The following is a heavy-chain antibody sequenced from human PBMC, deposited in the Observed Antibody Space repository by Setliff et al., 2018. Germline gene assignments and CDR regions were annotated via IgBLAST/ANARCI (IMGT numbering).Heavy chain of an antibody. J-gene: IGHJ4*02. V-gene: IGHV3-23*01. CDR1: GFTFSSYW. D-gene: IGHD3-22*01. Sequence: GGSLRLSCAASGFTFSSYWMSWVRQAPGKGVEWVSIISASGDTTYYADSVKGRFTISRDNSKNTLYLQMNSLRAEDTAVYYCAKDGGPYYYDSSGYWHYWGQGTLVTVSS. CDR3: AKDGGPYYYDSSGYWHY. CDR2: ISASGDTT.